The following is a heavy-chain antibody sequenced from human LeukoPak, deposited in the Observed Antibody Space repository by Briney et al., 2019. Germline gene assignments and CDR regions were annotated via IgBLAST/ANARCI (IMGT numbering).Heavy chain of an antibody. Sequence: PSETLSLTCTVSGGSISSYYWSWIRQPPGKGLEWIGYIYYSGSTNYNPSLKSRVTISVDTSKNQFSLKLSSVTAADTAVYYCARGRWELLSVRSPPALDYWGQGTLVTVSS. D-gene: IGHD1-26*01. CDR1: GGSISSYY. CDR3: ARGRWELLSVRSPPALDY. V-gene: IGHV4-59*01. J-gene: IGHJ4*02. CDR2: IYYSGST.